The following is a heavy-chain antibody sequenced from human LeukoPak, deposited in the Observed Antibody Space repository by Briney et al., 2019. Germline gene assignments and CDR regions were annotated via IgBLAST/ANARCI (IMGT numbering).Heavy chain of an antibody. Sequence: PGGSLRLSCATSGFIFSNYAIHWVRQAPGKGLEWVAVISFDGNNKYYADSVKGRFTISRDNSKNTLYLQMNSLRPEDTAVYYCARPLCNYGLSYFDYWGQGTLVTVSS. CDR1: GFIFSNYA. V-gene: IGHV3-30-3*01. J-gene: IGHJ4*02. D-gene: IGHD3-10*01. CDR2: ISFDGNNK. CDR3: ARPLCNYGLSYFDY.